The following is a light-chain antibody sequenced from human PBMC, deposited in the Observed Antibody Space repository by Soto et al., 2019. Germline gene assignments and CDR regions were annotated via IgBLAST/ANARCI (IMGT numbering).Light chain of an antibody. CDR3: SSYTSINRNV. CDR2: DVI. V-gene: IGLV2-14*01. Sequence: QSVLTQPASVSGSPGQSITISCTGTSSDVGGYNYVSWYQQHPGKAPKLMIYDVINRPSGVSNRFSGSKSGNTASLTISGLQAEDEADYYCSSYTSINRNVFGTGTKVTVL. J-gene: IGLJ1*01. CDR1: SSDVGGYNY.